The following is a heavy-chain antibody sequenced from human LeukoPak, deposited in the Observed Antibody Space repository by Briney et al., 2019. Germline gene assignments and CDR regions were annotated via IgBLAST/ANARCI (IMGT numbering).Heavy chain of an antibody. CDR1: GFTFDDYT. CDR3: ARVGSGSYYIPPFYYYMDV. Sequence: GGSLRLSCAASGFTFDDYTMHWVRQAPGKGLEWVSLISWDGGSTYYADSVKGRFTISRDNSKNSLYLQMNSLRTEDTALYYCARVGSGSYYIPPFYYYMDVWGKGTTVTVSS. J-gene: IGHJ6*03. V-gene: IGHV3-43*01. D-gene: IGHD3-10*01. CDR2: ISWDGGST.